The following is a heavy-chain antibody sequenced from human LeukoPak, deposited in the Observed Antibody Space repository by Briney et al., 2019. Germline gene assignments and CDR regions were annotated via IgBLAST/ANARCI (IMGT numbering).Heavy chain of an antibody. CDR1: GFTFSSYS. CDR3: ARYPRFGMTTAWCDP. J-gene: IGHJ5*02. V-gene: IGHV3-21*01. CDR2: ISSSSSYL. D-gene: IGHD4-11*01. Sequence: PGGYLRLSCAAAGFTFSSYSMNWLRQAPGKGLEWVSSISSSSSYLYYAESVKGRFTISRDNAKNSLYRQMNSLSAEDTAVYYCARYPRFGMTTAWCDPWGEGTLVTVSS.